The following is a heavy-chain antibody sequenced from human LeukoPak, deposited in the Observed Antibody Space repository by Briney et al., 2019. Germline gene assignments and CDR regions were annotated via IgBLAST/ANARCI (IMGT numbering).Heavy chain of an antibody. J-gene: IGHJ4*02. Sequence: PSETLSLTCTVSSGSIKNSNYYWGWIRQPPGKGLEWIGSIFYDGSADYHPSLKSRVTISVDTSKNIFSLKVKSVTAADTAVYYCARDQGWHAYDYWGRGTLVTVSS. CDR1: SGSIKNSNYY. V-gene: IGHV4-39*02. D-gene: IGHD6-19*01. CDR3: ARDQGWHAYDY. CDR2: IFYDGSA.